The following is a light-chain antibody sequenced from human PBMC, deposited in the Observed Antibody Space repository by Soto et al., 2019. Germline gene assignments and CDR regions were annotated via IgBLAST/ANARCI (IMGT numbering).Light chain of an antibody. Sequence: QSVLTQPASVSGSPGQSITFSCTGTSSDIGTYDYVSWFQQHPGKAPKLMIYDVNNRPSGVSNRFSGSKSGNTASLTISGLQAEDEADYYCSSFTTSNSFVFGTGTKLTVL. J-gene: IGLJ1*01. CDR3: SSFTTSNSFV. CDR2: DVN. CDR1: SSDIGTYDY. V-gene: IGLV2-14*01.